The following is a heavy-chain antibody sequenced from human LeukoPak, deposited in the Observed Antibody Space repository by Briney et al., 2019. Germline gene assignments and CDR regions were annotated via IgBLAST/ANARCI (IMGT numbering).Heavy chain of an antibody. D-gene: IGHD3-22*01. CDR2: ISAYNGNT. CDR1: GYTFTSYG. J-gene: IGHJ4*02. CDR3: ARVTYYDSSGAIDY. V-gene: IGHV1-18*01. Sequence: ASVKVSCKASGYTFTSYGISWVRQAPVQGLEWMGWISAYNGNTNYAQKLQGRVTMTTDTSTSTTYMELSRLRSDDTAVYYCARVTYYDSSGAIDYWGQGTLVTASS.